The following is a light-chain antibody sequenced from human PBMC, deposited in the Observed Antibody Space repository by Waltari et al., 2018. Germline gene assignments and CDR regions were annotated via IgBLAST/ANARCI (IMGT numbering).Light chain of an antibody. CDR3: QQTYGPPRT. CDR2: AAS. J-gene: IGKJ2*01. V-gene: IGKV1-39*01. CDR1: QSISSS. Sequence: DIEMTQSPPSLSASLGDRVTTTCRASQSISSSLNWFQQRPGKAPKLLIYAASSLQSGVPSRFSGSGFGTDFTLTIDSLQPEDFGTYYCQQTYGPPRTFGQGTKVEI.